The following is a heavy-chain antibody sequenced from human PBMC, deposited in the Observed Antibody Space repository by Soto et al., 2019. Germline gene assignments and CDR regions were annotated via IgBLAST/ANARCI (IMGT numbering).Heavy chain of an antibody. CDR1: GGSISPYY. CDR3: ARGGMVIIPTATAFDY. CDR2: IYASGGT. V-gene: IGHV4-4*07. J-gene: IGHJ4*02. D-gene: IGHD1-1*01. Sequence: SETLSLPCSVSGGSISPYYWSWIRQPAGKGLEWIGRIYASGGTNYNPSLKSRVTMSVATSKNQFSLKLTSVTAADTATYYCARGGMVIIPTATAFDYWGQGTLVTVSS.